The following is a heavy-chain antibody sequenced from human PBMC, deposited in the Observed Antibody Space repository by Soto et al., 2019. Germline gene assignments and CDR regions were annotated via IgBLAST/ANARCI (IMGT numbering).Heavy chain of an antibody. J-gene: IGHJ3*02. D-gene: IGHD3-10*01. CDR2: ISSSSSYI. Sequence: GGSLRLSCAASGFTFSSYSMNWVRQAPGKGLEWVSSISSSSSYIYYADSVKGRFTISRDNAKNSLYLQMNSLRAEDTAVYYCARDLKVRGVGAYDAFDIWGQGTMVTVSS. V-gene: IGHV3-21*01. CDR1: GFTFSSYS. CDR3: ARDLKVRGVGAYDAFDI.